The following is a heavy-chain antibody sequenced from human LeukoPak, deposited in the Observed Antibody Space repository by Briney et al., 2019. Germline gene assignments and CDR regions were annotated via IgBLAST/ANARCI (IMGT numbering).Heavy chain of an antibody. CDR2: IYYSGST. V-gene: IGHV4-59*08. CDR3: ARHEPYYYDSSDYWGYYFDY. D-gene: IGHD3-22*01. Sequence: PSETLSLTCTVSGGSISSYYWSWIRQPPGKGLEGIGYIYYSGSTNSNPSLKSRVTVSVDTSKNQFSLRLSSVTAADTAVYYCARHEPYYYDSSDYWGYYFDYWGQGTLVTVSS. CDR1: GGSISSYY. J-gene: IGHJ4*02.